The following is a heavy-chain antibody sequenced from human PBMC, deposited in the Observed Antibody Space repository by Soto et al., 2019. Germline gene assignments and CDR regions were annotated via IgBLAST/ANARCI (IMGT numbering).Heavy chain of an antibody. CDR3: ARGLGGRSDF. CDR2: TSHSGST. CDR1: GESFSAYH. J-gene: IGHJ4*02. V-gene: IGHV4-34*01. Sequence: SETLSLTCGVYGESFSAYHWSWIRQPPGKGLEWIGETSHSGSTNYNPSLKSRVTISVDTSKNQFSLKLRSLTAADTAVYYCARGLGGRSDFWGQGNLVTVSS.